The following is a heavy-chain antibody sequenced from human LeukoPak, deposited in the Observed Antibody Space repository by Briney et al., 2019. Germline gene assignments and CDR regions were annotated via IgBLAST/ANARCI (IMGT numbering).Heavy chain of an antibody. CDR2: ISSSSSTI. Sequence: GGSLRLSCAASGFTFSSYSMNWVRQAPGKGLEWVSYISSSSSTIYYADSVKGRFTISRDNAKNSLYLQMNSLRAEDTAVYYCASLDGAAAYYWGQGTLVTVSS. CDR1: GFTFSSYS. J-gene: IGHJ4*02. V-gene: IGHV3-48*01. CDR3: ASLDGAAAYY. D-gene: IGHD6-13*01.